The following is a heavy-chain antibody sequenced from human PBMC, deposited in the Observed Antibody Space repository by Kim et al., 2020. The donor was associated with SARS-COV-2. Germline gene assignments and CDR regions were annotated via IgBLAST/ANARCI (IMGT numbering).Heavy chain of an antibody. J-gene: IGHJ6*02. CDR2: ISAYNGNT. Sequence: ASVKVSCKASGYTFTSYGISWVRQAPGQGLEWMGWISAYNGNTNYAQKLQGRVTMTTDTSTSTAYMELRSLRSDDTAVYYCARDRLYCSSTSCYAGINYYYYYGMDVWGQGTTVTVSS. CDR1: GYTFTSYG. V-gene: IGHV1-18*01. CDR3: ARDRLYCSSTSCYAGINYYYYYGMDV. D-gene: IGHD2-2*01.